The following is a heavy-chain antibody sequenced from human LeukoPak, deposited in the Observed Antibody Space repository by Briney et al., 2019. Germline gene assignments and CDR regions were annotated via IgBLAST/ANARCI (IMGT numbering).Heavy chain of an antibody. CDR2: IYYSGST. Sequence: PSETLSLTCTVSGGSISSYYWSWIRQPPGKGLEWIGYIYYSGSTNYNPSLKSRVTISVDTSKNQFSLKLSSVTAADTAVYYCARHSSSGWIQYWYFDLWGRGTLVTVSS. CDR1: GGSISSYY. V-gene: IGHV4-59*08. D-gene: IGHD6-19*01. CDR3: ARHSSSGWIQYWYFDL. J-gene: IGHJ2*01.